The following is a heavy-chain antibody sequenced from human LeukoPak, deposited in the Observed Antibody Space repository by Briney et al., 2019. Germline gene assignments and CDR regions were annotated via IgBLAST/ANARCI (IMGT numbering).Heavy chain of an antibody. CDR1: GFTFSSYW. D-gene: IGHD2-2*02. CDR2: IDTDGSST. Sequence: PGGSLRLSCAASGFTFSSYWMHWVRQTPEKGLVWVSRIDTDGSSTIYADSVKGRFTISRDNAKNSLYLQMNSLRAEDTAVYYCATASWGPAAIYPFDYWGQGTLVTVSS. V-gene: IGHV3-74*01. J-gene: IGHJ4*02. CDR3: ATASWGPAAIYPFDY.